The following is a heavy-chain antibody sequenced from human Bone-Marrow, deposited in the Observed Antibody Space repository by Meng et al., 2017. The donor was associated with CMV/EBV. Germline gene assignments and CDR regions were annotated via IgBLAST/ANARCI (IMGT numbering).Heavy chain of an antibody. D-gene: IGHD3-16*01. CDR1: GYTFSTYE. J-gene: IGHJ4*02. Sequence: ASVKVSCKASGYTFSTYEINWVRQATGQGLEWMGWMNPNSGATVFAQKFQGRVIITRDTSISTAYMELGSLRSEDTAVYYCARDPSGGGESTGFDYWGQGTPVTVSS. CDR2: MNPNSGAT. V-gene: IGHV1-8*03. CDR3: ARDPSGGGESTGFDY.